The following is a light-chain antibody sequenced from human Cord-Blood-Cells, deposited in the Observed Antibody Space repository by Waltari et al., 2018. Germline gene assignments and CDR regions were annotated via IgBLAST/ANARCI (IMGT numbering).Light chain of an antibody. CDR3: QAWDSSNVV. V-gene: IGLV3-1*01. J-gene: IGLJ2*01. CDR1: KLGDKY. CDR2: QDS. Sequence: SYELTQPPSVSVSPGQTASITCSGDKLGDKYACWYQQKPGQSPVLVIYQDSKRPSGIPGRFSGSNSGNTAPLTISGTQAMDEADYYCQAWDSSNVVFGGGTKLTVL.